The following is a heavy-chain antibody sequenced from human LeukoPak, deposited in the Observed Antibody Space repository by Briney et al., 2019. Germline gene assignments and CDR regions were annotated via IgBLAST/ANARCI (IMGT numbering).Heavy chain of an antibody. D-gene: IGHD5-12*01. CDR2: IYYGGTT. Sequence: PSETLSLTCSVSGGSLSTYSWSWARQSPGKRLEWIGYIYYGGTTNYNPSLKSRATISADTAKNQFSLRLRSVTAADTAIYYCARDTTVASGMQHWGQGTLATVSS. V-gene: IGHV4-59*01. CDR3: ARDTTVASGMQH. J-gene: IGHJ4*02. CDR1: GGSLSTYS.